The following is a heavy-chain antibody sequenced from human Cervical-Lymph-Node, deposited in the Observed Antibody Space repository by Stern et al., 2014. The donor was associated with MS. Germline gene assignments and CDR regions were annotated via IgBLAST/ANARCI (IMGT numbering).Heavy chain of an antibody. V-gene: IGHV5-51*01. CDR3: ARRDCYDTTGQTGFDY. CDR2: VWPGDSDT. J-gene: IGHJ4*02. D-gene: IGHD3-22*01. CDR1: GYNFTNFW. Sequence: QLVQSGPEVQQPGYSLKISCKASGYNFTNFWIGWVLQMPGKGLEWMRIVWPGDSDTRYSPSFQGQVTISADESIDTAYLQWSSLKASDTAMYYCARRDCYDTTGQTGFDYWGQGTLVAVSS.